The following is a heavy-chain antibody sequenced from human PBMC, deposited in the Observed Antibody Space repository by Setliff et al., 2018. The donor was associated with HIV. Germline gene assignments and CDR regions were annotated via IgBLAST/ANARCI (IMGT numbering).Heavy chain of an antibody. V-gene: IGHV4-39*07. J-gene: IGHJ4*02. CDR1: GGSIRSRDYS. CDR2: LPHSGAT. Sequence: SETLSLTCTVSGGSIRSRDYSWGWIRQPPGKGLEWIVSLPHSGATFYNPSLRSRVTTSVDTSKNQFSLKLSSVTAADTAVYYCARGHDSSGYFGIDYWGQGTLVTVSS. D-gene: IGHD3-22*01. CDR3: ARGHDSSGYFGIDY.